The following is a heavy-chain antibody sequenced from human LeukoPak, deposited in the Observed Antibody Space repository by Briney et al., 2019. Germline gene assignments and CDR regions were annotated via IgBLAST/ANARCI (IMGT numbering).Heavy chain of an antibody. D-gene: IGHD5-18*01. CDR2: INSDGGRT. Sequence: GGSLRLSCAASGFTFSSYWMHWVRQAPGKGLVWVSNINSDGGRTNYADSVRGRFTISRDNAKNTLYLQMNSLRAEDTAVYYCTRATWDTGNPFDYWGQGTLVTVSS. J-gene: IGHJ4*02. CDR3: TRATWDTGNPFDY. CDR1: GFTFSSYW. V-gene: IGHV3-74*01.